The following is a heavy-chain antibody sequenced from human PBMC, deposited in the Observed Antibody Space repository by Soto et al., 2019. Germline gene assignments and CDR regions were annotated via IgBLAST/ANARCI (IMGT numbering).Heavy chain of an antibody. J-gene: IGHJ5*02. CDR2: INPNSGGT. CDR3: ARGLGYGSGGSCYGLFWFDP. D-gene: IGHD2-15*01. Sequence: ASVKVSCKASGYTFTGYYMHWVRQAPGQGLEWMGWINPNSGGTNYAQKFQGWVTMTRDTSISTAYMELSRLRSDDTAVYYCARGLGYGSGGSCYGLFWFDPWGQGTLVTVSS. V-gene: IGHV1-2*04. CDR1: GYTFTGYY.